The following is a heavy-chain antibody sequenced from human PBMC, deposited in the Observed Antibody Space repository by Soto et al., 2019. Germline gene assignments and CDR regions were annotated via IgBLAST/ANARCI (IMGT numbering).Heavy chain of an antibody. J-gene: IGHJ4*02. CDR3: AREGSYSAYNFAHGIQLWSFDF. CDR1: GGSINTLY. Sequence: SETLSLTCTVSGGSINTLYWSWVRQPAGKGLEWIGRIFSSGSTSFNPSLESRVAMSVDTSKNHFSLNLSSVTAADMAVYYCAREGSYSAYNFAHGIQLWSFDFWGQGALVTVSS. D-gene: IGHD5-12*01. CDR2: IFSSGST. V-gene: IGHV4-4*07.